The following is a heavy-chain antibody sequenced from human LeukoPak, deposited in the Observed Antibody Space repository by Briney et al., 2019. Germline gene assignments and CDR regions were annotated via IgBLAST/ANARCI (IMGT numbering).Heavy chain of an antibody. J-gene: IGHJ4*02. CDR2: IIPIFGTA. D-gene: IGHD3-9*01. CDR1: GGTFSSYA. V-gene: IGHV1-69*05. Sequence: SVKVSCKASGGTFSSYAISWVRQAPGQGLEWMGRIIPIFGTANYAQKFQGRVTVTTDESTSTAYMELSSLRSEDTAVYYCARDNGYYDILTGPFDYWGQGTLVTVSS. CDR3: ARDNGYYDILTGPFDY.